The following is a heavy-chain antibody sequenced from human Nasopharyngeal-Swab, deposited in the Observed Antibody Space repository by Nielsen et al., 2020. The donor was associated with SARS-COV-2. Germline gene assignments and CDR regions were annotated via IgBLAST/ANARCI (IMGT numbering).Heavy chain of an antibody. Sequence: GGSLRLSCAASGFTFSSYSMNWVRQAPGKGLEWVSSISSSSSYIYYADSVKGRFTISRDNAKNSLYLQMNSLRAEDTAVYYCARLTYYYDSSGYYYYYFDYWGQGTLVTVSS. CDR3: ARLTYYYDSSGYYYYYFDY. V-gene: IGHV3-21*01. J-gene: IGHJ4*02. CDR1: GFTFSSYS. D-gene: IGHD3-22*01. CDR2: ISSSSSYI.